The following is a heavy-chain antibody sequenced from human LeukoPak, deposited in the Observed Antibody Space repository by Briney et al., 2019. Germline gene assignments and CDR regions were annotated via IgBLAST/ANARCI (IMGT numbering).Heavy chain of an antibody. CDR2: IIPILGIA. CDR3: ARDPSAPPIGAAAGTPYDY. V-gene: IGHV1-69*04. CDR1: GGTFSSYA. D-gene: IGHD6-13*01. J-gene: IGHJ4*02. Sequence: GSSVTVSCKASGGTFSSYAISWVRQAPGQGLEWMGRIIPILGIANYAQKFQGRVTITADKSTSTAYMELSSPRSEDTAVYYCARDPSAPPIGAAAGTPYDYWGQGTLVTVSS.